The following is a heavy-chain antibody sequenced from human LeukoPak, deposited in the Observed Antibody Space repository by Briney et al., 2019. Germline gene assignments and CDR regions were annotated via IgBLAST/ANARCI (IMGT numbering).Heavy chain of an antibody. Sequence: PGGTLRLSCVASGFTFSDYYMSWIRQAPGKGLVWVSYISGSGSSIYYADSVKGRFTISRDNAKNSLSLQMNSLRAEDTAVYYCARRLLGIEVAADYWGQGALVTVSS. J-gene: IGHJ4*02. V-gene: IGHV3-11*04. CDR2: ISGSGSSI. CDR1: GFTFSDYY. CDR3: ARRLLGIEVAADY. D-gene: IGHD6-19*01.